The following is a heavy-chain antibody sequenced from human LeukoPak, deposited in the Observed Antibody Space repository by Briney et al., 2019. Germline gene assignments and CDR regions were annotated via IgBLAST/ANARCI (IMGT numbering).Heavy chain of an antibody. CDR3: ARVRSWYLVYFDY. V-gene: IGHV1-2*02. CDR1: GYTFTGYY. J-gene: IGHJ4*02. CDR2: INPNSGVT. Sequence: GASVKVSCKASGYTFTGYYMHWVRQAPGQGLEWMGWINPNSGVTNYAQKFQGRVTMTRDTSTSTAYMELSRLRSDDTAVYYCARVRSWYLVYFDYWGQGTLVTVSS. D-gene: IGHD6-13*01.